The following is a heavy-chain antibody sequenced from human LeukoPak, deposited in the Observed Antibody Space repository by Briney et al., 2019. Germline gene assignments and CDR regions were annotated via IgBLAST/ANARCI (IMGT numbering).Heavy chain of an antibody. D-gene: IGHD3-22*01. J-gene: IGHJ4*02. V-gene: IGHV3-30-3*01. Sequence: GGSLRLSCAASGFTFSSYAMHWVRQAPGKGLEWVAVISYGGSNKYYADSVKGRFTISRDNSKNTLYLQMNSLRAEDTAVYYCARAYGEGYYDSSGYYDYWGQGTLVTVSS. CDR2: ISYGGSNK. CDR3: ARAYGEGYYDSSGYYDY. CDR1: GFTFSSYA.